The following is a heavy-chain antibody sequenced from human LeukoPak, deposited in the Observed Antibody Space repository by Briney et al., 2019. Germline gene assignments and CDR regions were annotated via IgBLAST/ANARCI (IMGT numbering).Heavy chain of an antibody. CDR2: IRWTDEK. J-gene: IGHJ4*02. CDR3: ARDFDWSIAY. D-gene: IGHD3-9*01. CDR1: GFSLHTRDMN. Sequence: ESGPTLLNPTQTLTLTCTFSGFSLHTRDMNVAWIRQPPGKALEWLSLIRWTDEKSYSPSLKNRLTITKDTCKNQVVLTMANMDPVDTATYFCARDFDWSIAYWGQGSPVTVSS. V-gene: IGHV2-5*01.